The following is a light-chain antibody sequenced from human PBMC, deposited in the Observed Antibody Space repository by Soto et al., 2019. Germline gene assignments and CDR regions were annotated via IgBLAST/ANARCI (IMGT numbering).Light chain of an antibody. V-gene: IGKV1-5*01. CDR2: GAS. Sequence: DIQMTQSPSTLSASVGDRVTITCRASQSISNWLAWYQQKPGKAPKLLISGASSLESGVPSRFSGSGSGTEFTLTISSLQPDDFATYYCQQYDSYSYTFGQGTNVDIK. CDR3: QQYDSYSYT. CDR1: QSISNW. J-gene: IGKJ2*01.